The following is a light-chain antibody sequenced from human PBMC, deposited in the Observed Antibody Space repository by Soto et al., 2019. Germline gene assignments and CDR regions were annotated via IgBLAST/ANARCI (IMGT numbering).Light chain of an antibody. CDR2: GAS. J-gene: IGKJ2*01. CDR1: QSVSNTY. V-gene: IGKV3-20*01. Sequence: EIVLTQSTGTLSLSPGERATLSCRASQSVSNTYLAWYQQRPGQAPRLLMYGASSRATGIPDRFSGSGSGTDFTLTISRLEPEDFAVYYCQQYSSSPPYTFGQGTKLEIK. CDR3: QQYSSSPPYT.